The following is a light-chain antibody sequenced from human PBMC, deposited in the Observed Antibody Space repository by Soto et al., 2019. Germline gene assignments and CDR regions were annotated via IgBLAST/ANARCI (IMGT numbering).Light chain of an antibody. V-gene: IGLV1-44*01. CDR3: AAWDYNLNGQL. CDR2: SDD. Sequence: QSVLTQPPSLSGTPGQRVTISCSGSNSNIGRYSVNWYQHFPGSAPKILIYSDDERPSGVPYRFAGSQSGTSASLAISGLQSEDEAEYYCAAWDYNLNGQLFGGGTKLTVL. J-gene: IGLJ3*02. CDR1: NSNIGRYS.